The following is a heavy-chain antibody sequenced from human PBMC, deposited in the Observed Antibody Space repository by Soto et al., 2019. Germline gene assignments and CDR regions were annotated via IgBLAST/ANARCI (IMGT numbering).Heavy chain of an antibody. CDR1: GYSFSSYW. CDR3: ARNSLTGYYNYYYSMDV. D-gene: IGHD3-9*01. Sequence: GESLKISFKSSGYSFSSYWIAWVRLMPVKGLEWMGSIYPDDSDTKYSPSFQGQVTISADKSISAAYLQWSSLKASDTAIYYCARNSLTGYYNYYYSMDVWGQGTTVTVSS. V-gene: IGHV5-51*01. J-gene: IGHJ6*02. CDR2: IYPDDSDT.